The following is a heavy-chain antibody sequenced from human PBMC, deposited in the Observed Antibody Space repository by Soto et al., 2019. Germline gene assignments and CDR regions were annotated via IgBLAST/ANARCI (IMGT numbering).Heavy chain of an antibody. CDR3: ARAGTYCGGDCYSTWFDP. D-gene: IGHD2-21*02. CDR2: IIPIFGTA. Sequence: SVKVSCKASGGTFSSYAISWVRQAPGQGLEWMGGIIPIFGTANYAQKFQGRDTITEDESTSTAYMELSSLRSEDTAVFYCARAGTYCGGDCYSTWFDPWGQGTLVTVSS. V-gene: IGHV1-69*13. J-gene: IGHJ5*02. CDR1: GGTFSSYA.